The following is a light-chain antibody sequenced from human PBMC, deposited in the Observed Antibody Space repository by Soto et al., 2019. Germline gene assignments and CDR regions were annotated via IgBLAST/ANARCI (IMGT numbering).Light chain of an antibody. V-gene: IGKV3-20*01. J-gene: IGKJ1*01. CDR1: QSVSSNY. CDR3: QQYDMLLWT. CDR2: GAS. Sequence: EIVLTQSPGTLSLSPGERATLSCRASQSVSSNYLAWYQQKPGQAPRLLIYGASSRAIGIPDRFSGSGSGTDCTLTISRLEPEDFALYYCQQYDMLLWTFGQGTKVEIK.